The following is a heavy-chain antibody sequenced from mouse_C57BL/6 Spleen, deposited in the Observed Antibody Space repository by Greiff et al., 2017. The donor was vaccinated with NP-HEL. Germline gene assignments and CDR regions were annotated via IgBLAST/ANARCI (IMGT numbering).Heavy chain of an antibody. J-gene: IGHJ2*01. CDR2: INPNNGGT. Sequence: VQLQQSGPELVKPGASVKIPCKASGYTFTDYNMDWVKQSHGKSLEWIGDINPNNGGTIYNQKFKGKATLTVDKSSSTAYMELRSLTSEDTAVYYCARKGDGSSPYYFDYWGQGTTLTVSS. CDR1: GYTFTDYN. D-gene: IGHD1-1*01. CDR3: ARKGDGSSPYYFDY. V-gene: IGHV1-18*01.